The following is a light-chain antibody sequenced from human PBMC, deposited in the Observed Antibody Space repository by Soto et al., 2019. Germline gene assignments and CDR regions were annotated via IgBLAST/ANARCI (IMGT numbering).Light chain of an antibody. CDR1: PIISSW. CDR2: DAS. J-gene: IGKJ1*01. Sequence: DIQMTQSPSTLSASVGDRVTITCRASPIISSWLAWYQQKPGKAPKLLIYDASSLESGVPSRFSGSGSGTEFTLTISSLQPDDFATYYCQQYNSYSGTFGQGTKVEIK. CDR3: QQYNSYSGT. V-gene: IGKV1-5*01.